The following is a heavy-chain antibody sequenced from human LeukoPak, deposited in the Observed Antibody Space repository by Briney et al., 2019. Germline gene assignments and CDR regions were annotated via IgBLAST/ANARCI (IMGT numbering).Heavy chain of an antibody. J-gene: IGHJ3*01. Sequence: GGSLRLSCAASGFTFSSYGMHWVRQAPGKGLEWVTFIRYDGSIKYYADSVKGRFTISRDSSKNTLYLQMNSLRAEGTAVYYCAKGPYYNILTGYRKGGAFDVWGRGTMVTVSS. D-gene: IGHD3-9*01. V-gene: IGHV3-30*02. CDR2: IRYDGSIK. CDR1: GFTFSSYG. CDR3: AKGPYYNILTGYRKGGAFDV.